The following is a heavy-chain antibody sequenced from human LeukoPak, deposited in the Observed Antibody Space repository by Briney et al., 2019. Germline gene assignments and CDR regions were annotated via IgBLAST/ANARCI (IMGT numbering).Heavy chain of an antibody. CDR2: IYPGDSDT. V-gene: IGHV5-51*01. CDR1: GYSFTSYW. D-gene: IGHD2-2*01. Sequence: GESLKISCKGSGYSFTSYWIGWVRQMPGKGLEWMGIIYPGDSDTRYSPSFQGQVTISADKSISTAYLQWSSLKASDTAMYYCASLVVVPAAMSDAFDIWGQGTMVTVSS. CDR3: ASLVVVPAAMSDAFDI. J-gene: IGHJ3*02.